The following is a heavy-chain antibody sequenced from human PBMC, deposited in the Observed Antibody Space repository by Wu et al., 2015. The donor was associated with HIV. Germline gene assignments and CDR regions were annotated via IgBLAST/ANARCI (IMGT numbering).Heavy chain of an antibody. D-gene: IGHD4-17*01. CDR1: GATFSSYA. Sequence: QVQLVQSGAEVKKPGSSVKVSCKASGATFSSYAISWVRQAPGQGPEWMGRIIPMFGTGNYAQNFQGRVTITADESTNTAYMEVSSLRSDDTAVYYCARGRDYGDYGRYDYWGQGTLVTVSS. J-gene: IGHJ4*02. CDR3: ARGRDYGDYGRYDY. CDR2: IIPMFGTG. V-gene: IGHV1-69*13.